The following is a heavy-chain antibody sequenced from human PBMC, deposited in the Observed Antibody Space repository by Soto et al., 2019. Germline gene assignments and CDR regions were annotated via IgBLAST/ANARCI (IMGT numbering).Heavy chain of an antibody. CDR1: GYTFSNYG. J-gene: IGHJ6*02. Sequence: QVQLVQSGAEVKKPGASVTVSCKTSGYTFSNYGINWVRQAPGQGLEWMGWISGYNGNTYYAQTVQGRVTMTTDTATGTVYMELRSLISDDTAIYYCSRFIMVGGWFDPNYYHGMDVWGQGTPVTVSS. CDR2: ISGYNGNT. CDR3: SRFIMVGGWFDPNYYHGMDV. V-gene: IGHV1-18*01. D-gene: IGHD6-19*01.